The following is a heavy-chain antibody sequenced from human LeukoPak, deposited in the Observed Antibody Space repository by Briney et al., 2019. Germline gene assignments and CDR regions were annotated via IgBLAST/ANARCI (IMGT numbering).Heavy chain of an antibody. CDR1: GGSISSYY. J-gene: IGHJ5*02. V-gene: IGHV4-4*07. CDR2: IYTSGST. D-gene: IGHD2-2*01. Sequence: PSETLSLTCTVSGGSISSYYWSWIRQPAGKGLEWIGRIYTSGSTNYNPSLKSRVTMSVDTSKNQFSLKLSSVTAADTAVYYCAREGRYCSSTSCYPGYSSGWYDPWGQGTLVTVSS. CDR3: AREGRYCSSTSCYPGYSSGWYDP.